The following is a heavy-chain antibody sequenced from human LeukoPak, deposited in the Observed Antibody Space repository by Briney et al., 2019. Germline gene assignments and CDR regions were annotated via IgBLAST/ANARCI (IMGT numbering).Heavy chain of an antibody. CDR2: VSESGGST. J-gene: IGHJ4*02. Sequence: GGSLRLSCVASGFTFSTYAMGWVRQVPGKGLEWVSSVSESGGSTYYADSVKGRFTISRDNSKDTLSLQMNSLRAEDTAVYYCAKDQGAMVRGVSPNWGQGTLVTVSS. V-gene: IGHV3-23*01. CDR1: GFTFSTYA. CDR3: AKDQGAMVRGVSPN. D-gene: IGHD3-10*01.